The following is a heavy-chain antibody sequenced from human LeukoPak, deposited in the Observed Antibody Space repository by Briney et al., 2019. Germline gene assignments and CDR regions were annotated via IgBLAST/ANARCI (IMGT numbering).Heavy chain of an antibody. CDR3: ARGPRWFGELLYLDY. J-gene: IGHJ4*02. Sequence: PGGSLRLSCAASGFTFSSYSMNWVRQAPVKGLEWVSSISSSSSYIYYADSVKGRFTISRDNAKNSLYLQMNSLRAEDTAVYYCARGPRWFGELLYLDYWGQGTLVTVSS. D-gene: IGHD3-10*01. V-gene: IGHV3-21*01. CDR1: GFTFSSYS. CDR2: ISSSSSYI.